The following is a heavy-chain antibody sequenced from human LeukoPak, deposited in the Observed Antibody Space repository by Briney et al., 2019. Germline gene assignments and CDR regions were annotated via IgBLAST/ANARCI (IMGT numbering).Heavy chain of an antibody. J-gene: IGHJ6*02. CDR1: GGSFRGSF. CDR3: ARFGVDYDMGV. D-gene: IGHD3-16*01. CDR2: SRTSGRD. Sequence: PSETLCLPCTVSGGSFRGSFWTWVRQPPGKGLECIGQSRTSGRDDYNPSLKSRSTISVGTSNIQMSLKRTSVTAADTAISYCARFGVDYDMGVWGQGTTVTVSS. V-gene: IGHV4-4*08.